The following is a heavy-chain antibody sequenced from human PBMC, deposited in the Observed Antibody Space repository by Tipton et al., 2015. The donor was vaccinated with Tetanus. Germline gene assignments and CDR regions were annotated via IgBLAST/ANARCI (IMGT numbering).Heavy chain of an antibody. J-gene: IGHJ4*02. CDR3: ARDPVLVIGTH. D-gene: IGHD2-21*01. Sequence: GSLRLSCAASGFTFKSYTLNWVRQAPGKGLEWVSSINSRSSSIYYADSVKGRFTVSRDNANNSVYLQMNSLRAEDTAIYYCARDPVLVIGTHWGQGTRVTVSS. CDR1: GFTFKSYT. V-gene: IGHV3-21*01. CDR2: INSRSSSI.